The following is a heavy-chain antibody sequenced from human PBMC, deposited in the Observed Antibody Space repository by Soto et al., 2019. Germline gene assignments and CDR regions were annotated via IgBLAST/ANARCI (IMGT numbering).Heavy chain of an antibody. Sequence: PGGSLRLSCAVSGFIFIDYYMAWIRQAPGKGLEWISYISSAGNTIYYADSVKGRFTVSRDDDNNTLHLQMNSLRADDTSLYYCARGVRSSLTAIGGFDPWGQGTLVTVSS. CDR3: ARGVRSSLTAIGGFDP. V-gene: IGHV3-11*01. CDR1: GFIFIDYY. CDR2: ISSAGNTI. D-gene: IGHD2-21*02. J-gene: IGHJ5*02.